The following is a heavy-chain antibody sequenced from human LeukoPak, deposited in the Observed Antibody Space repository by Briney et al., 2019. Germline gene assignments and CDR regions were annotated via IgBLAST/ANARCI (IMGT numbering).Heavy chain of an antibody. CDR2: ISDNEGI. CDR3: ARPMGSRDAFDI. CDR1: SESFSGGY. Sequence: SETLSLTCSVYSESFSGGYWSWIRQPPGKGLDWIGEISDNEGIKYSPSLKSRVTISVDTSKNQFSLKLTSVTAADTAVYYCARPMGSRDAFDIWGQGTMVTVSS. J-gene: IGHJ3*02. D-gene: IGHD1-26*01. V-gene: IGHV4-34*01.